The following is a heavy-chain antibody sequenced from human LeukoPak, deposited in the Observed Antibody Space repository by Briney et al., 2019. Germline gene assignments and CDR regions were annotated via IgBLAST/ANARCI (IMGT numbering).Heavy chain of an antibody. CDR2: ISYDGGNK. V-gene: IGHV3-30-3*01. J-gene: IGHJ4*02. D-gene: IGHD3-10*01. CDR1: GFTFSSYA. CDR3: ASDRWGTMVRGVIDY. Sequence: PGGSLRLSCAASGFTFSSYAMHWVRQAPGKGLEWVAVISYDGGNKYYADSVKGRFTISRDNSKNTLYVQMNSLRAEDTAVYYCASDRWGTMVRGVIDYWGQGTLVTVSS.